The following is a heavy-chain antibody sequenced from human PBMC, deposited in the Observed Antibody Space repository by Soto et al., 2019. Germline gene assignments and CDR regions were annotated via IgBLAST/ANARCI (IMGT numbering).Heavy chain of an antibody. CDR1: GFSLSTSGVG. CDR3: SRHGYYSYGMDV. V-gene: IGHV2-5*02. CDR2: IFWDDDK. Sequence: KESGPTLVRPTQTLTLTCTFSGFSLSTSGVGVGGIRQSPGKDLEWLALIFWDDDKRYSPSLKSRLSITKGTSKNQVVLTMTKMDLVDEGTYYCSRHGYYSYGMDVWGQGTTVTVSS. J-gene: IGHJ6*02.